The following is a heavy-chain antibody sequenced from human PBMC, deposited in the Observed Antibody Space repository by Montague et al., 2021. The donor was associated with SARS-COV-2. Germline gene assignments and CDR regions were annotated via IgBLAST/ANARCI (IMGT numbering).Heavy chain of an antibody. J-gene: IGHJ6*03. Sequence: SETLSLTCAVHGGSFSTYSWNWIRQPPGKGLEWIGEIHHGGSTNYNPSLKSRVTISADTSENQFSLKLTSVAAADTAVYYCARLGDGVVPSPILGVGPYYSYYYMDVWGKGTTVTVPS. D-gene: IGHD3-10*01. V-gene: IGHV4-34*01. CDR3: ARLGDGVVPSPILGVGPYYSYYYMDV. CDR2: IHHGGST. CDR1: GGSFSTYS.